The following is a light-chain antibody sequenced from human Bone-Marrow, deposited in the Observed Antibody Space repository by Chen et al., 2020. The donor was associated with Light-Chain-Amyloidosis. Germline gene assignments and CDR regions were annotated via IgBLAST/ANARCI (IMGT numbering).Light chain of an antibody. J-gene: IGKJ5*01. Sequence: EIVLTQSPATLSLSPGERATLSCRAIQSINNFLAWYQQKPGQAPRLLIYDASDRATDIPARFSGSGSGTDFTLTISSLEPEDFAVYYCKQRKDWPITFGQGTRLEI. CDR3: KQRKDWPIT. CDR1: QSINNF. V-gene: IGKV3-11*01. CDR2: DAS.